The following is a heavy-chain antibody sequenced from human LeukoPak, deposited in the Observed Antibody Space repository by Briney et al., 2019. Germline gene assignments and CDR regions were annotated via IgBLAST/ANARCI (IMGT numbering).Heavy chain of an antibody. J-gene: IGHJ4*02. V-gene: IGHV1-2*02. D-gene: IGHD5-12*01. CDR2: INPDSGGT. Sequence: GASVKVSCKASGYTFTHYYIHWMRQAPGQGLEWMGWINPDSGGTSYAQKFQGRVTMTRDTSISTVYVELSRLRSDDTAVYYCARAPLKGGYVMENDYWGQGTLVTVSS. CDR1: GYTFTHYY. CDR3: ARAPLKGGYVMENDY.